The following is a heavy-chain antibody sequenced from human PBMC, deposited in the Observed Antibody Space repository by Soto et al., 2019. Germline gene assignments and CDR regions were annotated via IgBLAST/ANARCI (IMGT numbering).Heavy chain of an antibody. Sequence: QVQLVESGGGVVQPGRSLRLSCAASGFTFSNYGMHWVRQAPGKGLEWVAVICFDGSNEYYADSVKGRFSISRDNSKNMVDLQMNSLGAEDTAVYYCAREGINSGWFLDSWGQGTQVTVSS. CDR2: ICFDGSNE. CDR3: AREGINSGWFLDS. J-gene: IGHJ4*02. CDR1: GFTFSNYG. D-gene: IGHD6-19*01. V-gene: IGHV3-33*01.